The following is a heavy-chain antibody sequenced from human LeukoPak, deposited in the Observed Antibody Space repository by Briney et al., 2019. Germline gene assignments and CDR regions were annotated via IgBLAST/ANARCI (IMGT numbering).Heavy chain of an antibody. Sequence: GGSLRLPCAASGFTFSTYVMSWVRQAPGKGLEWVSTISANGGSTYYTDSVKGRFTISRDNSKNTLYLQMNSLRAEDTAVYYCAKPPPDSSSWLFDYWGQGTLVTVSS. CDR1: GFTFSTYV. V-gene: IGHV3-23*01. CDR3: AKPPPDSSSWLFDY. J-gene: IGHJ4*02. CDR2: ISANGGST. D-gene: IGHD6-13*01.